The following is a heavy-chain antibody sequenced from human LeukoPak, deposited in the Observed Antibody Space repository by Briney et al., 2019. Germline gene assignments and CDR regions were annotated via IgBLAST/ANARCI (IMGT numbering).Heavy chain of an antibody. CDR3: ARDGFSSSWPNYFDF. CDR2: ISSYNGNT. Sequence: DSVKVSCKASGYTFINYGITWVRQAPGQGLEWMGWISSYNGNTNYAQKFQGRVTMTTDTSTSTAYMELKSLRSDDTAVYHCARDGFSSSWPNYFDFWGQGSLVTVSS. D-gene: IGHD6-13*01. J-gene: IGHJ4*02. CDR1: GYTFINYG. V-gene: IGHV1-18*01.